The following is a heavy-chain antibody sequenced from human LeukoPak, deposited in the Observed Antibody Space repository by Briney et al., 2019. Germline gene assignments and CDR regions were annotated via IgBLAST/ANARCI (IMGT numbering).Heavy chain of an antibody. Sequence: GGSLRLSCAASGFTFSSYGMSWVRQAPGKGLEWVSAISGSGGSTYYADSVKGRFTISRDNSKNSLYLQMNSLRAEDTAVYYCARDSPFRVRGDPVDYWGQGTLVTVSS. V-gene: IGHV3-23*01. J-gene: IGHJ4*02. CDR3: ARDSPFRVRGDPVDY. CDR1: GFTFSSYG. CDR2: ISGSGGST. D-gene: IGHD3-10*01.